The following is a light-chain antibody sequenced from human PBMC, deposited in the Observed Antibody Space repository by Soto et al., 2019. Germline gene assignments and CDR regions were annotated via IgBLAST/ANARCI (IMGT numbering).Light chain of an antibody. CDR3: SSYTNINTRACV. J-gene: IGLJ1*01. V-gene: IGLV2-14*01. CDR1: NSDVGNYNS. Sequence: QSALTQPPSASGSPGQSVTISCTGTNSDVGNYNSVSWYQQHPGKAPKLIIYEVTDRPSGVSNRFSGSKSGNTASLTISGLQAEDEAEYYCSSYTNINTRACVFGTGTKLTVL. CDR2: EVT.